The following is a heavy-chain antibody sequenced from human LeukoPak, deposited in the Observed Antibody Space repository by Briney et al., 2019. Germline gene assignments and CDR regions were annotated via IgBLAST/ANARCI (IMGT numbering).Heavy chain of an antibody. Sequence: ASXXXXCXAXXYXXTXDYXXWVRQAPGQGLEWMGWINPNSGGTNYAQKFQGWVTMTRDTSISTAYMELSRLRSDDTAVYYCARGSNYVHIDYWGQGTLVTVSS. V-gene: IGHV1-2*04. J-gene: IGHJ4*02. D-gene: IGHD4-11*01. CDR3: ARGSNYVHIDY. CDR2: INPNSGGT. CDR1: XYXXTXDY.